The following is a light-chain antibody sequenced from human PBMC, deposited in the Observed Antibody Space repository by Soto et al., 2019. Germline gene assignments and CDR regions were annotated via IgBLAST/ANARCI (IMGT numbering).Light chain of an antibody. CDR2: GIS. V-gene: IGKV3-20*01. Sequence: EIVLTQSPGTLSLSPGERATLSCRASQSVTNSYLAWFQQKPGQAPRPLIYGISNRASGIPDRFSGSGSGTDFTLTISRLEPEDFAVYYCHQYGSSWTFGQGTKVDIK. CDR1: QSVTNSY. J-gene: IGKJ1*01. CDR3: HQYGSSWT.